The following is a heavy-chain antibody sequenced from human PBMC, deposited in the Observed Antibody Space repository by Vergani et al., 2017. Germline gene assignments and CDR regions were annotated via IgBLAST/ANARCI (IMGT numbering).Heavy chain of an antibody. CDR2: IGTAGDT. J-gene: IGHJ3*02. CDR3: ASGRYIAARRGGGGAFDI. V-gene: IGHV3-13*04. D-gene: IGHD6-6*01. CDR1: GFTFSSYD. Sequence: EVQLVESGGGLVQPGGSLRLSCAASGFTFSSYDMHWVRQATGKGLEWVSAIGTAGDTYYPGSVKGRFTISRENAKNSLYLQMNSLRAGDTAVYYCASGRYIAARRGGGGAFDIWGQGTMVTVSS.